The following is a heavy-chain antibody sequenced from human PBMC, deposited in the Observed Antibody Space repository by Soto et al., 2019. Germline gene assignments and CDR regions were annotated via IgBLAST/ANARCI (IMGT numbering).Heavy chain of an antibody. Sequence: SETLSLTCTVSGGSISSYYWSWIRQPPGKGLEWIGYIYYSGSTNYNPSLKSRVTISVDTSKNQFSLKLSSVTAADTAVYYCARGRGYDYSDYYYYMDVWGKGTTVTVSS. V-gene: IGHV4-59*08. J-gene: IGHJ6*03. CDR3: ARGRGYDYSDYYYYMDV. CDR1: GGSISSYY. D-gene: IGHD5-12*01. CDR2: IYYSGST.